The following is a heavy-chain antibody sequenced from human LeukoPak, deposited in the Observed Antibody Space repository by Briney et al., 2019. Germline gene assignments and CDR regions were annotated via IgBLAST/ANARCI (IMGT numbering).Heavy chain of an antibody. V-gene: IGHV3-30*18. CDR3: AKINNDDDY. D-gene: IGHD1/OR15-1a*01. Sequence: GGSLRLSCAASGFTFTTFGIHWVRQAPGKGLEWVAAISPDGNIEYYTDSVKGRFTISRDNSKNMIYRQMNSLRGEDSAVYYCAKINNDDDYWGQGTLVTVSS. J-gene: IGHJ4*02. CDR2: ISPDGNIE. CDR1: GFTFTTFG.